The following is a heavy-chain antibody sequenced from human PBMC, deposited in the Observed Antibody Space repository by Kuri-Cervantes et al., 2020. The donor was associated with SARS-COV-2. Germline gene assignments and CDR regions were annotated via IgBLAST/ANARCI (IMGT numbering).Heavy chain of an antibody. CDR2: ILYDGSNK. V-gene: IGHV3-30*18. J-gene: IGHJ4*02. D-gene: IGHD2-21*01. Sequence: GGSLRLSCAASGLTFSSYGMHWVRQAPGKGLEWVAVILYDGSNKYYADSVKGRFTISRDNSKNTLYLQMNSLRAEDTAVYYCAKDLCGGDCPPLDYWGQGTLVTVSS. CDR1: GLTFSSYG. CDR3: AKDLCGGDCPPLDY.